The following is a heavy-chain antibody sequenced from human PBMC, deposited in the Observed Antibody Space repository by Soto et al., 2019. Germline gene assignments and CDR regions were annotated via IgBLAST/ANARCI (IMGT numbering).Heavy chain of an antibody. V-gene: IGHV4-61*08. CDR2: IYHSGST. CDR1: GGSISSGGYS. D-gene: IGHD3-10*01. J-gene: IGHJ6*02. CDR3: ARDKQEVRGVMRKKYYYYGMDV. Sequence: PSETLSLTCAVSGGSISSGGYSWSWIRQPPGKGLEGNGYIYHSGSTYYNPSLKSRVTISVDTSKNQFSLKLSSVTAADTAVYYCARDKQEVRGVMRKKYYYYGMDVWGQGTTVTVSS.